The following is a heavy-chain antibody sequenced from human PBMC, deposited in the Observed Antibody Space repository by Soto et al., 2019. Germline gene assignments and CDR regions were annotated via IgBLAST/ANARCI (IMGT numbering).Heavy chain of an antibody. J-gene: IGHJ3*02. CDR3: ASPTLGAFDI. Sequence: SETLSLTCAVYGGSFSGYYWSWIRQPPGKGLEWIGEINHSGSTNYNPSLKSRVTISIDTSKNQFSLRLTSVTAADTAVYYCASPTLGAFDIWGQGTMV. D-gene: IGHD1-26*01. V-gene: IGHV4-34*01. CDR2: INHSGST. CDR1: GGSFSGYY.